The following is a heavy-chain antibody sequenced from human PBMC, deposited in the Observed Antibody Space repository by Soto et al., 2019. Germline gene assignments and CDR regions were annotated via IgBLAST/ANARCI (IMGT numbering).Heavy chain of an antibody. CDR2: IYYSGST. J-gene: IGHJ3*02. Sequence: SETLSLTCTVSGGSISSGDYYWSWIRQPPGKGLEWIGYIYYSGSTNYNPSLKSRVTISVDTSKNQFSLKLSSVTAADTAVYYCAREHLIYGSGPLRAFDIWGQGTMVT. D-gene: IGHD3-10*01. V-gene: IGHV4-61*08. CDR3: AREHLIYGSGPLRAFDI. CDR1: GGSISSGDYY.